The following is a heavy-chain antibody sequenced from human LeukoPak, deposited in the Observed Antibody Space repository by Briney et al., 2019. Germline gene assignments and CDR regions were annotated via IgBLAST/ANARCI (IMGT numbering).Heavy chain of an antibody. J-gene: IGHJ4*02. Sequence: GGSLRLSCAASGFTLSSFAMNWVRQAPGKGLEWVSAISGSGGTPSYADSVKGRLTMSRDNSKNTMYLQMYSRRAKVTAVYNCVKWTVNYPFDFWGQGTLVTVSS. CDR3: VKWTVNYPFDF. CDR2: ISGSGGTP. V-gene: IGHV3-23*01. D-gene: IGHD1-7*01. CDR1: GFTLSSFA.